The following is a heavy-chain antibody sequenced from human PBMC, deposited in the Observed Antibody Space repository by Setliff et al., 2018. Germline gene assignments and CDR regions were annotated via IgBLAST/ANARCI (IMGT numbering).Heavy chain of an antibody. Sequence: LRLSCAASRFTFSSYSMSWVRQAPGKGLEWVSYISGGGSIMYYADSVRGRFTISRDNSRNTISLQINDLSAEDTATYYCAREVWNYYDKSWSGYADHWGQGTLVTVSS. J-gene: IGHJ4*02. CDR1: RFTFSSYS. V-gene: IGHV3-48*03. CDR3: AREVWNYYDKSWSGYADH. D-gene: IGHD3-3*01. CDR2: ISGGGSIM.